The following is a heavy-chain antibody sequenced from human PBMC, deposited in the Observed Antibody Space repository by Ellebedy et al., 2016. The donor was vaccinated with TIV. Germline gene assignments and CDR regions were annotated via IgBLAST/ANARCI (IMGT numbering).Heavy chain of an antibody. D-gene: IGHD5-24*01. V-gene: IGHV4-30-4*01. J-gene: IGHJ5*02. CDR3: ARERKGSWRWFDP. CDR2: IYYSGST. CDR1: GGSISSGDYY. Sequence: SETLSLTCTVSGGSISSGDYYWSWIRQPPGKGLERIGYIYYSGSTYYNPSLKSRVTISVDTSKNQFSLKLSSVTAADTAVYYCARERKGSWRWFDPWGQGTLVTVSS.